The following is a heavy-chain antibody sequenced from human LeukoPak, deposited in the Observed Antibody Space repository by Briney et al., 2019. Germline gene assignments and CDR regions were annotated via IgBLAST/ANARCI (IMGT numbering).Heavy chain of an antibody. J-gene: IGHJ4*02. D-gene: IGHD2-2*01. V-gene: IGHV4-34*01. CDR3: AXXXXXPAAISGYPYYFDY. CDR1: GGSFSGYY. Sequence: SETLSLTCAVYGGSFSGYYWSWIRQPPGKGLEWIGEINHSGSTNYNPSLKSRVTISVDTSKNQFSLKLSSVTAADTAVYYCAXXXXXPAAISGYPYYFDYWGQGTLVTVSS. CDR2: INHSGST.